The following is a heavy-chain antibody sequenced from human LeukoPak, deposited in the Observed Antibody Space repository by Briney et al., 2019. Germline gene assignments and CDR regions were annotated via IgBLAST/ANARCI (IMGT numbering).Heavy chain of an antibody. D-gene: IGHD3-3*01. CDR2: IRSKANSYAT. J-gene: IGHJ6*03. CDR1: GFTFSGSA. V-gene: IGHV3-73*01. Sequence: GGSLRLSCAASGFTFSGSAMHWVRQASGKGLEWVGRIRSKANSYATAYAASVKGRFTISRDDSKNTAYLQMNSLKTEDTAVYYCTSRRASCYDFWSGPSLEDYMDVWGKGTTVTVSS. CDR3: TSRRASCYDFWSGPSLEDYMDV.